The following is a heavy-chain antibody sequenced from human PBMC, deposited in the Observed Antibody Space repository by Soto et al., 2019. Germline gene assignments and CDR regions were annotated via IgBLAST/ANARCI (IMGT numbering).Heavy chain of an antibody. J-gene: IGHJ4*02. CDR2: IYSGGST. CDR1: GFTVSSNY. D-gene: IGHD2-15*01. Sequence: GGSLRLSCAASGFTVSSNYMSWVRQAPGKGLEWVSVIYSGGSTYYADSVKGRFTISRHNSKNTLYLQMNSLRAEDTAVYYCARGGCSGGSCYSDQYFDYWGQGTLVTVSS. CDR3: ARGGCSGGSCYSDQYFDY. V-gene: IGHV3-53*04.